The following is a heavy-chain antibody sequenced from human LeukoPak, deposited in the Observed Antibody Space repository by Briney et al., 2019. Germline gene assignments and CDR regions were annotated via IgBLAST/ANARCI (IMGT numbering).Heavy chain of an antibody. D-gene: IGHD3-3*01. Sequence: SETLSLTCTVSGGSISSYYWSWIRQPPGKGLEWIGYIYYSGSTNYNPSLKSRVTISVDTSKNQFSLKLSSVTAADTAVYYCAREGAGSGFYADAFDIWGQGTMVTVSS. CDR3: AREGAGSGFYADAFDI. V-gene: IGHV4-59*01. CDR2: IYYSGST. CDR1: GGSISSYY. J-gene: IGHJ3*02.